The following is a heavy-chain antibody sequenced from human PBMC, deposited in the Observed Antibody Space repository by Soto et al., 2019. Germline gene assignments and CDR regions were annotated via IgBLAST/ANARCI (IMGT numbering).Heavy chain of an antibody. CDR2: XSXXXSNK. Sequence: QVQLVESGGXVVQPGRSLRLSCAASGFTFSSYGMHWVRQAPGKGLXXXXXXSXXXSNKYYADSVKGRFTISRDNSKNTLYLQMNSLRAEDTAVYYCAKDRAYCSSTSCTSGAYYYYGMDVWGQGTTVTVSS. CDR3: AKDRAYCSSTSCTSGAYYYYGMDV. D-gene: IGHD2-2*01. V-gene: IGHV3-30*18. J-gene: IGHJ6*02. CDR1: GFTFSSYG.